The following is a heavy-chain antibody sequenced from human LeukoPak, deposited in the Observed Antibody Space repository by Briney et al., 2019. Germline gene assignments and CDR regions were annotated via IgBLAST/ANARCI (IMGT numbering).Heavy chain of an antibody. Sequence: GRSLRLSCAASGFTFSSYGMHWVRQAPGKGLEWVAVISYDGSNKYYADSVKGRFTISRDNSKNTLYLQMNSLRVEDTAVYYCAKDGGKGGGNYHDYWGQGTLVTVSS. CDR1: GFTFSSYG. J-gene: IGHJ4*02. CDR3: AKDGGKGGGNYHDY. D-gene: IGHD1-26*01. CDR2: ISYDGSNK. V-gene: IGHV3-30*18.